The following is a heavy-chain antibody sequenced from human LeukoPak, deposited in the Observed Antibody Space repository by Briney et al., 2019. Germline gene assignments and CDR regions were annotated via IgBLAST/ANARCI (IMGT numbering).Heavy chain of an antibody. CDR1: GGSSSSSRYY. CDR3: ARHPYQLLWLSWFDP. CDR2: IYYSGST. V-gene: IGHV4-39*01. J-gene: IGHJ5*02. D-gene: IGHD2-2*01. Sequence: SETLSLTCTVSGGSSSSSRYYWGWIRQPPGKGLEWIGSIYYSGSTYYNPSLKSRVTISVDTSKNQFSLKLSSVTAADTAVYYCARHPYQLLWLSWFDPWGLGTLVTVSS.